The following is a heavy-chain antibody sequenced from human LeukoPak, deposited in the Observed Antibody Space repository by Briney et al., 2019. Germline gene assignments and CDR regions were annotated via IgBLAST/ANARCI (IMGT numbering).Heavy chain of an antibody. CDR1: GYRFTSYW. J-gene: IGHJ4*02. D-gene: IGHD5-18*01. Sequence: GESLKISCKGSGYRFTSYWIGWVRQMPGKGLEYMGIIYPGDSETRYSPPFQGQVTISVDKSISTAYLQWSSLKASDTAMYYCARRGYSYGTYYFDYWGQGTLVTVSS. V-gene: IGHV5-51*01. CDR3: ARRGYSYGTYYFDY. CDR2: IYPGDSET.